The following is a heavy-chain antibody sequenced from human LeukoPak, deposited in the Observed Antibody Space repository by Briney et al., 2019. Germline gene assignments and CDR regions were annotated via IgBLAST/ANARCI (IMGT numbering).Heavy chain of an antibody. Sequence: PSETLSLTCTVSGGSISSYYWSWIRQPPGKGLEWIGYIYYSGSTNYNPSLRRRVTISVDTSRNQFSLQLNSVTAADTAVYYCARTPAGPPYYYMDVWGKGTTVTVSS. CDR2: IYYSGST. J-gene: IGHJ6*03. CDR3: ARTPAGPPYYYMDV. V-gene: IGHV4-59*01. D-gene: IGHD6-13*01. CDR1: GGSISSYY.